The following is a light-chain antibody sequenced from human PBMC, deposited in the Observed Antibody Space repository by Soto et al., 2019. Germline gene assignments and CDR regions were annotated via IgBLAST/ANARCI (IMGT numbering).Light chain of an antibody. CDR1: QTISSW. CDR3: QPYGNVRRT. V-gene: IGKV1-5*03. Sequence: DIQMTQSPSTLSGSVGDRVTITCRASQTISSWLAWYQQKPGKAPKLLIYKASTLKSGVPSRFSGSGSGTEFTLTISSLQPDDFAVYYCQPYGNVRRTFGGGTNVEI. J-gene: IGKJ4*01. CDR2: KAS.